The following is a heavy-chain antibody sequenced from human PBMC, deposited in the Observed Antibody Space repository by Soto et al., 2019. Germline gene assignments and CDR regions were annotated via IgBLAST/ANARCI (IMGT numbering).Heavy chain of an antibody. J-gene: IGHJ5*02. CDR1: GGSISSCSYY. V-gene: IGHV4-39*01. CDR2: TYYSGST. D-gene: IGHD3-10*01. Sequence: PSETLSLTCTVSGGSISSCSYYWGWSRQPPGKGLEWIGSTYYSGSTYYNPSLKSRVTISVDTSKNQFSLKLSSVTAADTAVYYCARLYYYGSGSYSPGYNWFDPWGQGTLVTVSS. CDR3: ARLYYYGSGSYSPGYNWFDP.